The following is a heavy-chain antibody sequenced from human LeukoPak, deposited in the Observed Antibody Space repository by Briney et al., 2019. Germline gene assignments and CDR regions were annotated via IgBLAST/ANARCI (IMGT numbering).Heavy chain of an antibody. CDR2: ISSSSSYI. CDR3: AGDANGAADAFDI. J-gene: IGHJ3*02. CDR1: GFTFNTFD. D-gene: IGHD6-25*01. Sequence: GGSLRLSCAASGFTFNTFDMTWVRQAPGKGLEWVSSISSSSSYIYYADSVKGRFTISRDNAKNSLYLQMNSLRAEDTAVYYCAGDANGAADAFDIWGQGTMVTVSS. V-gene: IGHV3-21*01.